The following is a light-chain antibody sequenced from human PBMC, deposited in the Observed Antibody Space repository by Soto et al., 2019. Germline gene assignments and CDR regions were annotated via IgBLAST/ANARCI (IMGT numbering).Light chain of an antibody. V-gene: IGLV2-14*01. Sequence: QSALTQPASVSGSPGQSITISCTGTSSDVGAHNFVSWYQQHPGKAPKLMIYEVSNRPSGVSDRFSGSKSGNTASLTISGLQAEDEAHYYCSSYTTNSPPVVFGGGTQLTVL. CDR2: EVS. CDR1: SSDVGAHNF. J-gene: IGLJ2*01. CDR3: SSYTTNSPPVV.